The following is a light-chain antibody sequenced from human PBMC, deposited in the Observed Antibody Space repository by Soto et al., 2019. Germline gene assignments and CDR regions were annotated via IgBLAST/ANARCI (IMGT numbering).Light chain of an antibody. V-gene: IGKV3D-20*02. CDR1: QSVSSSY. CDR3: QQRSNWPPLT. CDR2: GAS. Sequence: ELVLTQSPGTLSLSPGERATLSCRSIQSVSSSYLAWYQQKPGQAPRLLIYGASNRATGIPARFSGSGSGTDFTLTISSLEPEDFAVYYCQQRSNWPPLTFGGGTKVDIK. J-gene: IGKJ4*01.